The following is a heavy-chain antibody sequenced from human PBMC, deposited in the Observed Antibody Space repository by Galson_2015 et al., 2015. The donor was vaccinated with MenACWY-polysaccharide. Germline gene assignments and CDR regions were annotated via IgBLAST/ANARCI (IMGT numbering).Heavy chain of an antibody. D-gene: IGHD6-25*01. V-gene: IGHV4-31*03. CDR1: GDSTRSGGYY. CDR3: ARYNIAAGDFDY. Sequence: TLSLTCTVSGDSTRSGGYYWSWIRQHPGKGLEWMGYIHYRGSTSYNPSLKSRLLISGDASNEQFSLKLSSVTAADTAVYYCARYNIAAGDFDYWGQGALVTVSS. J-gene: IGHJ4*02. CDR2: IHYRGST.